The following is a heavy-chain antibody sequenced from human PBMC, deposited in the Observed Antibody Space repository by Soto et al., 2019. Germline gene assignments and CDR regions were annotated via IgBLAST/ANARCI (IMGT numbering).Heavy chain of an antibody. CDR3: ARGDRFRWSGGRCFSDGLFDY. V-gene: IGHV3-48*02. CDR1: GFTFSAYT. CDR2: INGSSSTI. Sequence: EVQLVESGGGLVQPGGSLRLSCSASGFTFSAYTMNWVRQAPGKGLEWVSYINGSSSTIYYADSVKGRFTISRDNAENSLYLEMNSLRDEDTAVYYCARGDRFRWSGGRCFSDGLFDYWGQGTLVTVSS. D-gene: IGHD2-15*01. J-gene: IGHJ4*02.